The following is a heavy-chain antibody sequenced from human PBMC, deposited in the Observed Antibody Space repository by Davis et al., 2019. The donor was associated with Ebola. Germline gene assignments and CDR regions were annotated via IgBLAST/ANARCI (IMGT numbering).Heavy chain of an antibody. CDR2: ISSSGSTI. CDR1: GFTFSSYS. D-gene: IGHD5-12*01. CDR3: ARDRGVLRLVATITNYYYYYGMDV. V-gene: IGHV3-48*04. Sequence: GESLKISCAASGFTFSSYSMSWIRQAPGKGLEWVSYISSSGSTIYYADSVKGRFTISRDNAKNSLYLQMNSLRAEDTAVYYCARDRGVLRLVATITNYYYYYGMDVWGQGTTVTVSS. J-gene: IGHJ6*02.